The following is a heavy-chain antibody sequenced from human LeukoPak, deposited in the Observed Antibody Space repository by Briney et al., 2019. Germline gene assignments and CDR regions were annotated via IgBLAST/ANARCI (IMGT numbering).Heavy chain of an antibody. D-gene: IGHD6-6*01. J-gene: IGHJ3*02. CDR3: ARHGLVAARHAFDI. CDR2: IYTSGST. Sequence: PSETLSLTCTVSGGSISSYYWSWIRQPAGKGLEWIGRIYTSGSTNYNPSLKSRVTMSVDTSKNQFFLKLSSVTAADTAVYYCARHGLVAARHAFDIWGQGTMVTVSS. CDR1: GGSISSYY. V-gene: IGHV4-4*07.